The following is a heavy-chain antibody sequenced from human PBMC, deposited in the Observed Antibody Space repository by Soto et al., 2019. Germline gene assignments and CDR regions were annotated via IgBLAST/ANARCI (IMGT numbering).Heavy chain of an antibody. Sequence: SVKVSCKASGFTFTSSAFQWVRQARGQRLEWIGWIAVGSGYTNYAQRFQDRVTLTRDMSTATTYMELSRLTSEDTATYYCAADATAWQQMVPSDYWGQGTLVTVSS. J-gene: IGHJ4*02. CDR1: GFTFTSSA. CDR3: AADATAWQQMVPSDY. D-gene: IGHD2-8*01. CDR2: IAVGSGYT. V-gene: IGHV1-58*01.